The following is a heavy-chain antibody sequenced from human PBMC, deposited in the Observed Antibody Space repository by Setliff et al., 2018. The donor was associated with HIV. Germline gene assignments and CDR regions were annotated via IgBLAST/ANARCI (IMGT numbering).Heavy chain of an antibody. D-gene: IGHD7-27*01. CDR3: TRKKTGQFGAFNM. Sequence: SQTLSLTCAVYGDSFSGSYWSWIRQSPGTGLEWIGEVNHNGGTNYNPSLKRRVVVSVDRSKDQFSLKLISVTAADTAVYYCTRKKTGQFGAFNMWGRGTLVTVSS. J-gene: IGHJ3*02. V-gene: IGHV4-34*01. CDR1: GDSFSGSY. CDR2: VNHNGGT.